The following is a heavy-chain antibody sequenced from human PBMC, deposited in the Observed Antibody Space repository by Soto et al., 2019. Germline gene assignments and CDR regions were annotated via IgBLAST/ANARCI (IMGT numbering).Heavy chain of an antibody. Sequence: QVQLVQSGAEVKKPGASVKVSCKASGYTFTSYAMHWVRQAPGQRLEWMGWINAGNGNTKYSQKFQGRVTITRDKSAGTAYMELSSLRSEDTAVYYCARSIVVVTAADYWGQGTLVTVSS. J-gene: IGHJ4*02. V-gene: IGHV1-3*01. CDR2: INAGNGNT. CDR1: GYTFTSYA. CDR3: ARSIVVVTAADY. D-gene: IGHD2-21*02.